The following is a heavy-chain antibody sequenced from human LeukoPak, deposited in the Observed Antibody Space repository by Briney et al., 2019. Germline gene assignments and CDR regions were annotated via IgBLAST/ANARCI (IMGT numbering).Heavy chain of an antibody. V-gene: IGHV4-34*01. CDR1: GGSFSGYY. Sequence: PSETLSLTCAVYGGSFSGYYWSWIRQPPGKGLEWIGRIHTSGDTNYNPSLKSRVTMSVDTSKNQFSLNLSSVTAADTAVYYCARGPPPDFDYWGQGTLVTVSS. CDR2: IHTSGDT. J-gene: IGHJ4*02. CDR3: ARGPPPDFDY.